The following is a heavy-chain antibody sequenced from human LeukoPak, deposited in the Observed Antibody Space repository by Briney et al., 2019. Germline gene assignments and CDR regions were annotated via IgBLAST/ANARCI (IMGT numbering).Heavy chain of an antibody. V-gene: IGHV3-11*04. Sequence: GGSLRLSCAAPGFTFSNAWMSWVRQAPGKGLEWDSYISSSGRTIYYADSVRGRLTISRDDAKYSLYLQMYSLRAEDTAIYYCVRDGTFDTWGQGTMVTVSS. CDR3: VRDGTFDT. J-gene: IGHJ3*02. CDR2: ISSSGRTI. CDR1: GFTFSNAW.